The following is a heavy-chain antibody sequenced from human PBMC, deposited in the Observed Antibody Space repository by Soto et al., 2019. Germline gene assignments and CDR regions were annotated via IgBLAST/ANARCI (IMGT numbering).Heavy chain of an antibody. CDR2: IYYSGST. J-gene: IGHJ3*02. CDR3: ARRDYGGRSTDAFDI. CDR1: GGSISSSSYY. V-gene: IGHV4-39*01. D-gene: IGHD4-17*01. Sequence: QLQLQESGPGLVKPSETLSLTCTVSGGSISSSSYYWGWIRQPPGKGLEWIGSIYYSGSTYYNPSRESRVTISLDTSKNQFYLQLSAVTAADTAVYYCARRDYGGRSTDAFDIWGQGTMVTVSS.